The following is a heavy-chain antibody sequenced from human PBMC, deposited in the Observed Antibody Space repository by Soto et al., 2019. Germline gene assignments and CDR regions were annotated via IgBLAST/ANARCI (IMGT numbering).Heavy chain of an antibody. CDR2: VNPDIGDT. D-gene: IGHD3-22*01. Sequence: QVHLVQSGAEVKKPGASVMISCKTSGYPFTTSGLHWLRQAPGQSLEWMGWVNPDIGDTKYSHKFQHRFNITDDTSASTGYMELSRLRPEDTALYYCARVSEDDRVFPVTTRGGWFDSWGQGTLVTVSS. J-gene: IGHJ5*01. CDR3: ARVSEDDRVFPVTTRGGWFDS. V-gene: IGHV1-3*01. CDR1: GYPFTTSG.